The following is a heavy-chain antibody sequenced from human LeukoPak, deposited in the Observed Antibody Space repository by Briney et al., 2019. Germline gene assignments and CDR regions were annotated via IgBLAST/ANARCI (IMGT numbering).Heavy chain of an antibody. Sequence: PGGSLRLSCAASGFTFSSYWMHWVRQAPGKGLVWVSRINTDGSSTSYADSVKGRFTISRDNSKNTVYLQMNSLRVEDTAVYSCAKGSYNCNGNSCPQYYYYMDVWGKGTTVTVSS. CDR2: INTDGSST. CDR1: GFTFSSYW. CDR3: AKGSYNCNGNSCPQYYYYMDV. V-gene: IGHV3-74*01. D-gene: IGHD2/OR15-2a*01. J-gene: IGHJ6*03.